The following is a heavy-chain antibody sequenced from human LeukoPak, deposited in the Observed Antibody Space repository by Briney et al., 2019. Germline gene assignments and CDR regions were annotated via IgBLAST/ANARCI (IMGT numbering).Heavy chain of an antibody. Sequence: GASVKVSCKASGYTFTTYYMHWVRQAPGQGLEWMGIINPSGGSTSYAQKFQGRVTVTRDTSTSTVYMELSSLRSEDTAVYYCASAAYRFYFDYWGQGTLVTVSS. CDR1: GYTFTTYY. V-gene: IGHV1-46*01. CDR3: ASAAYRFYFDY. CDR2: INPSGGST. J-gene: IGHJ4*02. D-gene: IGHD3-16*01.